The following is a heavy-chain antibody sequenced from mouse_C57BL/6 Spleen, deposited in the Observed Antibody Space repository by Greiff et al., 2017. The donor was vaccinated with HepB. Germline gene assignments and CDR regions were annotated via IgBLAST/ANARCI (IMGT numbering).Heavy chain of an antibody. Sequence: EVHLVESGGGLVKPGGSLKLSCAASGFTFSDYGMHWVRQAPEKGLEWVAYISSGSSTIYYADKVKGRFTISRDNAKNTLFLQMTSLRSEDTAMYYCARVYGSPHWYFDVWGTGTTVTVSS. CDR3: ARVYGSPHWYFDV. J-gene: IGHJ1*03. D-gene: IGHD1-1*01. V-gene: IGHV5-17*01. CDR2: ISSGSSTI. CDR1: GFTFSDYG.